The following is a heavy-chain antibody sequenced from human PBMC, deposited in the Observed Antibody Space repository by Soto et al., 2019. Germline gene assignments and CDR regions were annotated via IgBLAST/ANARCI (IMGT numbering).Heavy chain of an antibody. J-gene: IGHJ6*02. D-gene: IGHD3-16*01. CDR3: ARVPSPFDYYYAMDV. CDR2: VFSSGTT. CDR1: GDSISSGNKY. V-gene: IGHV4-30-4*01. Sequence: SETLSLTCTVSGDSISSGNKYWSWIRQPPGKGLEWIGYVFSSGTTYYNPSLKGRVSISLDASENQFSLKFASVTDADSAIYYCARVPSPFDYYYAMDVWGQGTTVTVSS.